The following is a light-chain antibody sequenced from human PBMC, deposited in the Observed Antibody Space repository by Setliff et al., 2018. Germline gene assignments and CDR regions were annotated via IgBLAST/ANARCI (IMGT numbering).Light chain of an antibody. J-gene: IGLJ1*01. CDR1: SSDVGGYNH. Sequence: QSALTQPASVSGSPGQSITISCTGSSSDVGGYNHVSWYQQHPGKAPKLMIYDVGKRPSGVSNRFSGSKSCNTASLTISGLQAEDEADYYCSSYTGSNSHVFGSGTKVTVL. V-gene: IGLV2-14*01. CDR3: SSYTGSNSHV. CDR2: DVG.